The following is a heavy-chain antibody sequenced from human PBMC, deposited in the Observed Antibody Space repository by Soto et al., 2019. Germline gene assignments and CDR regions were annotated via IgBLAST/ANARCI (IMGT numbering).Heavy chain of an antibody. J-gene: IGHJ6*02. V-gene: IGHV3-30*18. Sequence: GGSLRLSCAASGFTFSSYGMHWVRQAPGKGLEWVAVISYDGSNKYYADSVKGRFTISRDNSKNTLYLQMNSLRAEDTAVYYCAKDLGAPIAAAFYYYYGMDVWGQGTTVTVSS. CDR3: AKDLGAPIAAAFYYYYGMDV. CDR2: ISYDGSNK. D-gene: IGHD6-13*01. CDR1: GFTFSSYG.